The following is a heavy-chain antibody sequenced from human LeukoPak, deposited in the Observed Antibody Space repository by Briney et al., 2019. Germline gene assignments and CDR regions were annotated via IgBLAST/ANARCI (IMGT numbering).Heavy chain of an antibody. Sequence: PGGSLTLSCPASRFTLSSYAMNWVRQAPVKGLEWVSGISGSGRDTYYADSVKGRFTISRDNSKNTLYLQMNSLRADDTAVYYCRTCDYDSRGYFPGSDYGGEGALVSVSS. J-gene: IGHJ4*02. D-gene: IGHD3-22*01. V-gene: IGHV3-23*01. CDR1: RFTLSSYA. CDR3: RTCDYDSRGYFPGSDY. CDR2: ISGSGRDT.